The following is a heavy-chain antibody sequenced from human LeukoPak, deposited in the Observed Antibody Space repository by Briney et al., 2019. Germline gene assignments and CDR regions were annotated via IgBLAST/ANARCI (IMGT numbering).Heavy chain of an antibody. CDR3: AGDRDVDDFDS. Sequence: SETLSLTCAVSGGSISSSNWWSWVRQPPGKGLEWIVSMSYSGHTYYNPSLKSRVTTSIDTSKNQLSLNLKSVTAADTAVYYCAGDRDVDDFDSWGHGTLVTVSS. CDR2: MSYSGHT. CDR1: GGSISSSNW. D-gene: IGHD2-15*01. J-gene: IGHJ4*01. V-gene: IGHV4-4*02.